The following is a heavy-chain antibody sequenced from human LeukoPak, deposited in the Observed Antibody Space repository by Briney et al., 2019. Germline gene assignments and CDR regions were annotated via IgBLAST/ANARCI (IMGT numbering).Heavy chain of an antibody. D-gene: IGHD3-3*02. CDR1: GGSFSGYY. CDR2: INHSGST. V-gene: IGHV4-34*01. J-gene: IGHJ4*02. Sequence: SETLSLTCAVYGGSFSGYYWSWIRQPPGKGLEWIGEINHSGSTNYNPPLKSRVTISVDTSKNQFSLKLSSVTAADTAVYYCARFDFIFSRRDYWGQGTLVTVSS. CDR3: ARFDFIFSRRDY.